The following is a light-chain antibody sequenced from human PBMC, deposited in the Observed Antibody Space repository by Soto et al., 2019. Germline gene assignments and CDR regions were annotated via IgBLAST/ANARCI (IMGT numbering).Light chain of an antibody. J-gene: IGKJ4*01. V-gene: IGKV3-20*01. CDR2: GAS. Sequence: EIVLTQSPGTLSLSPGERATLSCRASQSVSSSNLAWYQQKPGQAPRLLMYGASSRATGIPDRFSGSGSGTDFTLTISRLEPEDFAVYYCQQYGSSPPITFGGGTKVEIK. CDR1: QSVSSSN. CDR3: QQYGSSPPIT.